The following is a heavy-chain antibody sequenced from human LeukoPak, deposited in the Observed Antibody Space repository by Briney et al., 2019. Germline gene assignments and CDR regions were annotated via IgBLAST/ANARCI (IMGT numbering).Heavy chain of an antibody. J-gene: IGHJ6*03. V-gene: IGHV3-13*01. CDR1: GFTFSSFD. CDR3: ARGPPRGKYYYMDV. Sequence: GGSLRLSCAASGFTFSSFDMHWVRHPTGQGLEWVSTIGTASDTYYPGSVEGRFTLSRDSAKNSLYLQMNSLTAGDTAVYYCARGPPRGKYYYMDVWSKGTTVTVSS. D-gene: IGHD1-1*01. CDR2: IGTASDT.